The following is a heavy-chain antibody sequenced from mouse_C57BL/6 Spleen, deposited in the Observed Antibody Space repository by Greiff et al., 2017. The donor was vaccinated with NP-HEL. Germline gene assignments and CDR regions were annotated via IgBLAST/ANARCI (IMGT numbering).Heavy chain of an antibody. Sequence: EVKLVESGPELVKPGASVKISCKASGYSFTGYYMNWVKQSPEKSLEWIGEINPSTGGTTYNQKFKAKATLTVDKSSSTAYMQLKSLTSEDSAVYYCAIGDLLSRFDYWGQGTTLTVSS. CDR3: AIGDLLSRFDY. D-gene: IGHD1-1*02. J-gene: IGHJ2*01. V-gene: IGHV1-42*01. CDR2: INPSTGGT. CDR1: GYSFTGYY.